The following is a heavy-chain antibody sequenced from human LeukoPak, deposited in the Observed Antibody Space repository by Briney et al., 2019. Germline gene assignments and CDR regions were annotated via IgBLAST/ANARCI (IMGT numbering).Heavy chain of an antibody. V-gene: IGHV3-23*01. Sequence: PGGSLRLSCAASGFTFSVYSMTWVRQTPGKGLEWVSTIPDGSSNTYYADSVKGRFTISRDNSKNTLYVQMNSLRAADMAVYYCARGGDFWSGYSRGYYMDVWGKGTTVTVSS. CDR1: GFTFSVYS. CDR2: IPDGSSNT. D-gene: IGHD3-3*01. CDR3: ARGGDFWSGYSRGYYMDV. J-gene: IGHJ6*03.